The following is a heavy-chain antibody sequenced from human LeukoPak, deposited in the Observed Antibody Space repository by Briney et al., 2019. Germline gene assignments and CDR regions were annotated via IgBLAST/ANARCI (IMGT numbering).Heavy chain of an antibody. CDR1: GFTFSSYG. CDR2: ISYDGSNK. Sequence: PGRPLRLSCAASGFTFSSYGMHWVRQAPGKGLEWVAVISYDGSNKYYADSVKGRFTISRDNSKNTLYLQMNSLRAEDTAVYYCAKDKVGARGFWGQGTLVTVSS. J-gene: IGHJ4*02. V-gene: IGHV3-30*18. D-gene: IGHD1-26*01. CDR3: AKDKVGARGF.